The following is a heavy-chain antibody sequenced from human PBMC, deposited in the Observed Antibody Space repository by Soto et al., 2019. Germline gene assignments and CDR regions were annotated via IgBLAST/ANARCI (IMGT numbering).Heavy chain of an antibody. V-gene: IGHV4-59*01. CDR1: GGSISNYY. D-gene: IGHD5-12*01. CDR3: ARDVRGYNRDY. Sequence: SETLSLTCTVSGGSISNYYWSWIRQPPGKGLEWIGYIYYSGSTNYNPSLKSRVTISLDTSKNQFSLKLSSVTAADTAVYYCARDVRGYNRDYWGQGTLVTVSS. J-gene: IGHJ4*02. CDR2: IYYSGST.